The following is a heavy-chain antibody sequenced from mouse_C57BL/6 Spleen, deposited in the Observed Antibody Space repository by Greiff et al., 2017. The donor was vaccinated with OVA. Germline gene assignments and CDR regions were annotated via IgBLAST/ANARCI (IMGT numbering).Heavy chain of an antibody. CDR1: GYTFTSYG. J-gene: IGHJ1*03. D-gene: IGHD2-3*01. V-gene: IGHV1-81*01. CDR2: IYPRSGNT. Sequence: QVQLKESGAELARPGASVKLSCKASGYTFTSYGISWVKQSTGQGLEWIGEIYPRSGNTYYTEKFKGKATLTADKSSSTAYMELRSLTSEDSAVYFYTTYDGYDNWYFDVWGTGTTVTVSS. CDR3: TTYDGYDNWYFDV.